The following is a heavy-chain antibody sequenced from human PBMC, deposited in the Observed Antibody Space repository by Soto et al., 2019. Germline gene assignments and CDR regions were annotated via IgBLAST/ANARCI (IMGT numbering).Heavy chain of an antibody. J-gene: IGHJ3*02. CDR3: AKDRGIVVDFRGRDAFDI. CDR2: ISYDGSNK. Sequence: GWSLRLSCAASGFTISSYGMHWVRQAPGKGLEWVAVISYDGSNKYYADSVKGRFTISRDNSKNTLYLQMNSLRAEDTAVYYCAKDRGIVVDFRGRDAFDIWGQGTMVTVSS. D-gene: IGHD3-22*01. V-gene: IGHV3-30*18. CDR1: GFTISSYG.